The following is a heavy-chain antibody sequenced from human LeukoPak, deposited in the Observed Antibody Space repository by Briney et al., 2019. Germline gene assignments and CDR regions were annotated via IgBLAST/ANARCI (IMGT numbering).Heavy chain of an antibody. CDR1: GFTFSSYA. J-gene: IGHJ4*02. V-gene: IGHV3-23*01. D-gene: IGHD3-3*01. CDR2: ISGSGDSI. CDR3: ARAIEYDFWSDI. Sequence: GGSLRLSCAASGFTFSSYAMHWVRQAPGKGLEWVSTISGSGDSIYYADSVKGRFTISRDNAKNTLYLQMNSLRAEDTAVYYCARAIEYDFWSDIWGQGTLVTVSS.